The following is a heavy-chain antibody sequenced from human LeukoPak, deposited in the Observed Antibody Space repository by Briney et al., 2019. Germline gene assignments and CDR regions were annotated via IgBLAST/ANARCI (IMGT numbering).Heavy chain of an antibody. Sequence: GGSLRLSCAASGFTFSSYAMSWVRQAPGKGLDWVSGISGSGGSTYYADSVKGRFTISRDNAKTSLYLQMNSLRAEDTAVYYCARDLSGVTGYTYGRGIDYWGQGTLVTVSS. D-gene: IGHD5-18*01. J-gene: IGHJ4*02. CDR3: ARDLSGVTGYTYGRGIDY. CDR1: GFTFSSYA. V-gene: IGHV3-23*01. CDR2: ISGSGGST.